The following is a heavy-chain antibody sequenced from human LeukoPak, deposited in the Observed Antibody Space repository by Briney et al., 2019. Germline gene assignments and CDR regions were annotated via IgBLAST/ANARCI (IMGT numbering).Heavy chain of an antibody. CDR2: ISYDGSNK. D-gene: IGHD6-13*01. Sequence: GGSLRLSCAASGFTFSSYAMHWVRQAPGKGLEWVAVISYDGSNKYYADSVKGRFTISRDNSKNTLYLQMNSLRAEDTAVYYCATAYSSSWYRDFDYWGQGTLVTVSS. J-gene: IGHJ4*02. V-gene: IGHV3-30-3*01. CDR3: ATAYSSSWYRDFDY. CDR1: GFTFSSYA.